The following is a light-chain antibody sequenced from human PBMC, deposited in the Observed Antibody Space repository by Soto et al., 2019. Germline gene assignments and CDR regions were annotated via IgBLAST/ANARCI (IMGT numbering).Light chain of an antibody. CDR1: QSISSW. CDR3: QQYNSYQRT. CDR2: EAS. V-gene: IGKV1-5*01. Sequence: DIPITQSPSTLSASLGDRVTTTCLASQSISSWLAWYQQKPGKAPKLLIYEASSLESGVPSRFSGSGSGTEFTLTSSSLKPDDFATYYCQQYNSYQRTFGQGTKVDIK. J-gene: IGKJ1*01.